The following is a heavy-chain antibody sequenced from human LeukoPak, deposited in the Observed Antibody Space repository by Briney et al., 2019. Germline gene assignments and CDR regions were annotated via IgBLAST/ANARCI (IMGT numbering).Heavy chain of an antibody. CDR2: ISYDGSNK. J-gene: IGHJ5*02. CDR1: GFTFSSYG. V-gene: IGHV3-30*18. D-gene: IGHD3-10*01. Sequence: GGSLRLSCAASGFTFSSYGMHWVRQAPGKGLEWVAVISYDGSNKYYADSVKGRFTISRDNSKNTLYLQMNSLRAEDTAVYYCAKEVAYYYGSGSNPPFDPWGQGTLVTV. CDR3: AKEVAYYYGSGSNPPFDP.